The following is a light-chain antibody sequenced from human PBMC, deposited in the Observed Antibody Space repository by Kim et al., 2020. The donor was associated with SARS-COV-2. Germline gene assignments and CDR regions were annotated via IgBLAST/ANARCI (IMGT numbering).Light chain of an antibody. J-gene: IGLJ2*01. CDR2: AKD. CDR3: KSRDSRGQVL. V-gene: IGLV3-19*01. CDR1: SLRKYY. Sequence: ELTQDPAVSVALGQTVRITCQGDSLRKYYATWYQQKARQAPVLVFYAKDKRPSGVPDRFSGSTSGNTASLTITGAQAADEADYYCKSRDSRGQVLFGGGTKVTVL.